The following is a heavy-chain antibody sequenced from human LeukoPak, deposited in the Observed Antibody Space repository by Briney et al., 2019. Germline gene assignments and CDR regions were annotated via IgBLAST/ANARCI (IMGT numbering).Heavy chain of an antibody. CDR2: IYTSGRT. CDR3: ARHTYGRNLLFDY. J-gene: IGHJ4*02. D-gene: IGHD4-17*01. CDR1: GGSISSYY. V-gene: IGHV4-4*09. Sequence: PSETLSLTCTVSGGSISSYYWSWIRQPPGKGLEWIGYIYTSGRTNYNPSLKSRVTISVDTSTNQFSLKLSSVTDADTAVYYCARHTYGRNLLFDYWGQGTLVAVSS.